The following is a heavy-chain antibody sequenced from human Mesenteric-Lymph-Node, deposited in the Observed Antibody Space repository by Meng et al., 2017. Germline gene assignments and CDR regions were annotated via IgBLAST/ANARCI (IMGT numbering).Heavy chain of an antibody. CDR2: IYHSGST. J-gene: IGHJ5*02. CDR1: GGSIRSINC. D-gene: IGHD6-13*01. V-gene: IGHV4-4*02. Sequence: LQGSGPGLGNPSETPPLTCAASGGSIRSINCGTWSRQPPGKGLEWIGEIYHSGSTNYNPSLKSRVTISVDKSKNQFSLKLSSVTAADTAVYYCARVAAAGNEWFDPWGQGTLVTVSS. CDR3: ARVAAAGNEWFDP.